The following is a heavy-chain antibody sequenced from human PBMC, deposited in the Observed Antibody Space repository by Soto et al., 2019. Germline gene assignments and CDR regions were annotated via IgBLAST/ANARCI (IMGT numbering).Heavy chain of an antibody. Sequence: EVQLLESGGGLVQPGGSLRLSCAASGFTFSSYARSWVRQSPGKGLEWVSAISGSGGSTYYADSVKGRFTISRDNSKNTLYLQMNSLRAEDTAVYYCAKDPYSGSEFDYWGQGTLVTVSS. CDR1: GFTFSSYA. V-gene: IGHV3-23*01. CDR3: AKDPYSGSEFDY. CDR2: ISGSGGST. D-gene: IGHD1-26*01. J-gene: IGHJ4*02.